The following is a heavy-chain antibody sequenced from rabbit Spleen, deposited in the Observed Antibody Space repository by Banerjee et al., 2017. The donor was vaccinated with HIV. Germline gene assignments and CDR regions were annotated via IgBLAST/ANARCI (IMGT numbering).Heavy chain of an antibody. CDR1: GFSFTDKDV. CDR3: VRGASSSGYYSL. Sequence: QEQLVESGGGLVQPEGSLTLTCRASGFSFTDKDVMCWVRQAPGKGLEWIGCINSITGKTVYATWAKGRFTISRASSTTVFLQMTSLTAADTATYFCVRGASSSGYYSLWGPGTLVTVS. CDR2: INSITGKT. J-gene: IGHJ4*01. D-gene: IGHD1-1*01. V-gene: IGHV1S45*01.